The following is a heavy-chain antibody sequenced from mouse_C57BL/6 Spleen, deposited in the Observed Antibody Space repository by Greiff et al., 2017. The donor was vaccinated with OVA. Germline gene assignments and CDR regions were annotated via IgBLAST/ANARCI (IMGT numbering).Heavy chain of an antibody. CDR1: GYAFSSSW. CDR3: ARRMAAAAGFAY. V-gene: IGHV1-82*01. CDR2: IYPGDGDT. D-gene: IGHD2-3*01. Sequence: QVQLQQSGPELVKPGASVKISCKASGYAFSSSWMNWVKQRPGKGLEWIGRIYPGDGDTNYNGKFKGKATLTADKSSSTAYMQLSSLTSEDSAVYFCARRMAAAAGFAYWGQGTQVTVSA. J-gene: IGHJ3*01.